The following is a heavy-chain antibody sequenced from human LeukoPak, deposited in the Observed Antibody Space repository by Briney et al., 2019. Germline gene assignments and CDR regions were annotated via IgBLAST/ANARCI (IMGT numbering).Heavy chain of an antibody. CDR3: ARAHLYCSGGSCYSDY. D-gene: IGHD2-15*01. CDR1: GFTFSSYS. CDR2: ISSSSSYI. Sequence: GGSLRLSCAASGFTFSSYSMNWVRQAPGKGLEWVSSISSSSSYIYYADSVKGRFTISRDNAKNSLYLQMNSLRAEDTAVYYCARAHLYCSGGSCYSDYWGLGTLVTVSS. J-gene: IGHJ4*02. V-gene: IGHV3-21*01.